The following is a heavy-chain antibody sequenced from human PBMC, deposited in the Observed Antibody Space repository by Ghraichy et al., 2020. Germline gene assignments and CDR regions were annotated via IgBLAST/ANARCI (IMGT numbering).Heavy chain of an antibody. V-gene: IGHV3-33*01. D-gene: IGHD3-10*01. CDR1: GFTFSSYG. CDR2: IWYDGSNK. Sequence: GGSLRLSCAASGFTFSSYGMHWVRQAPGKGLEWVAVIWYDGSNKYYADSVKGRFTISRDNSKNTLYLQMNSLRAEDTAVYYCARDPSTMVRGAPPGWFDPWGQGTLVTVSS. J-gene: IGHJ5*02. CDR3: ARDPSTMVRGAPPGWFDP.